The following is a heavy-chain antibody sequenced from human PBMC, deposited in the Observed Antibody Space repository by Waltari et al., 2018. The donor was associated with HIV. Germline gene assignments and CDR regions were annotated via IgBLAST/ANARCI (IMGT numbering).Heavy chain of an antibody. CDR1: GGSISGGGYY. V-gene: IGHV4-61*02. J-gene: IGHJ4*02. D-gene: IGHD5-18*01. CDR3: ARGPTAMVTFDS. CDR2: SHASGRT. Sequence: QVQLQESGPGLVKPSQTLSLTCTVSGGSISGGGYYWSWVRQPAGKGLEWIGRSHASGRTNYNPSLRSRVTISVDASKNQFSLKLTSVTAADTAVYFCARGPTAMVTFDSWGQVTLVTVSS.